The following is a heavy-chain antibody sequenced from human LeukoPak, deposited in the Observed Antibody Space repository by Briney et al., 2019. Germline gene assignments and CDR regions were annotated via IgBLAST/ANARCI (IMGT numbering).Heavy chain of an antibody. Sequence: QPGGSLRLSCAASGFTFSNYAIHWVRQAPGKGLEWVAFTSYDGSNKHYADSVKGRFTISRDNSKNTLYLQMNSLRPEDTAVYYCARARFGYNRGPFDYWGQGILVTVSS. J-gene: IGHJ4*02. CDR3: ARARFGYNRGPFDY. V-gene: IGHV3-30-3*01. D-gene: IGHD5-24*01. CDR2: TSYDGSNK. CDR1: GFTFSNYA.